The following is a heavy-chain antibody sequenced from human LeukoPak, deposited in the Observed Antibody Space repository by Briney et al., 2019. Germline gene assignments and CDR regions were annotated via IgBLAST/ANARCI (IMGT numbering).Heavy chain of an antibody. J-gene: IGHJ5*02. CDR2: IYPADADT. Sequence: GESLKISCKASGSRFSIYWIGWVRQMPGKGLEWMGIIYPADADTIYSPSFQGQVIISADNSISTAYLQWSSLKASDTAMYYCARLVGIRGGGSQVDWFDPWGQGTLVTVSS. V-gene: IGHV5-51*01. CDR1: GSRFSIYW. D-gene: IGHD2-15*01. CDR3: ARLVGIRGGGSQVDWFDP.